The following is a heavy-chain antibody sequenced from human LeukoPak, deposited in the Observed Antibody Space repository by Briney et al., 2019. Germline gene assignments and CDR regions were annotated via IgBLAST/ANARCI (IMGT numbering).Heavy chain of an antibody. CDR2: IYYSGST. Sequence: SETLSLTCTVSGGSISSYYWGWIRQPPGKGLEWIGSIYYSGSTYYNPSLKSRVTISVDTSKNQFSLKLSSVTAADTAVYYCARHGIVVPAAIVGWFDPWGQGTLVTVSS. CDR3: ARHGIVVPAAIVGWFDP. J-gene: IGHJ5*02. CDR1: GGSISSYY. V-gene: IGHV4-39*01. D-gene: IGHD2-2*01.